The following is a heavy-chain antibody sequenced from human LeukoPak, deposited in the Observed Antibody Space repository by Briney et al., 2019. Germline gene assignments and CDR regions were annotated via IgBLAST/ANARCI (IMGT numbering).Heavy chain of an antibody. V-gene: IGHV3-9*01. CDR3: AQMSPTLKGYCSGGSCYSVY. J-gene: IGHJ4*02. CDR1: GFTFDDYA. Sequence: PGGSLRLSCAASGFTFDDYAMHWVRQAPGKGLEWVSGISWNSGSIGYADSVKGRFTISRDNAKNSLYLQMNSLRAEDTAVYYCAQMSPTLKGYCSGGSCYSVYWGQGTLVTVSS. CDR2: ISWNSGSI. D-gene: IGHD2-15*01.